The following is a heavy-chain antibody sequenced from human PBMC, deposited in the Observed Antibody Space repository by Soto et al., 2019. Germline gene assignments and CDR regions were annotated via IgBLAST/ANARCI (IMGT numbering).Heavy chain of an antibody. CDR3: ARDSTGYYNFDY. J-gene: IGHJ4*02. D-gene: IGHD3-22*01. V-gene: IGHV4-31*03. CDR2: IYYSGST. CDR1: GGSISSGGHY. Sequence: QVQLQESGPGLVKPSQTLSLTCTVSGGSISSGGHYWSWIRQHPGKGLEWIGYIYYSGSTYYNPSLKSRVTISVDTSKNQFSLKLTSVTAADTAVYYCARDSTGYYNFDYWGQGTLVTVSS.